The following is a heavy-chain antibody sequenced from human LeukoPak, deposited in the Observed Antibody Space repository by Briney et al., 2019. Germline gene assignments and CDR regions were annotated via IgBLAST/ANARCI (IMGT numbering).Heavy chain of an antibody. CDR3: GKTTVDIVVVPAAQIVDF. J-gene: IGHJ4*02. CDR2: ISAYNGNT. V-gene: IGHV1-18*01. CDR1: RYTLTSYV. Sequence: ASAKVSCKASRYTLTSYVISWVRQAPGQGLEWVGWISAYNGNTNYAQKLQGRVTMTTDTTTRTASMYLGRLRSDDTALDCCGKTTVDIVVVPAAQIVDFWGQGTLVTVSS. D-gene: IGHD2-2*03.